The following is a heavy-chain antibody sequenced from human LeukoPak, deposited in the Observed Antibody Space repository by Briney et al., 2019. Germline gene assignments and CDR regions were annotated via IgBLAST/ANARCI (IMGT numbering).Heavy chain of an antibody. D-gene: IGHD6-13*01. CDR2: ISSSGSTI. Sequence: GGSLRLSCAASGFTFSSYEMNWVRQAPGKGLEWVSYISSSGSTIYYADSVKGRFTISRDNAKNSLYLQMNSLRAEDTAVYYCAREDSTLDYWGQGTLVTVSS. V-gene: IGHV3-48*03. J-gene: IGHJ4*02. CDR1: GFTFSSYE. CDR3: AREDSTLDY.